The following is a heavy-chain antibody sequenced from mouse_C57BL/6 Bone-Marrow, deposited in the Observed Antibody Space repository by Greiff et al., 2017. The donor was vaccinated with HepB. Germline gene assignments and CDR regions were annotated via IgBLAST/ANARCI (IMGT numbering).Heavy chain of an antibody. V-gene: IGHV14-4*01. J-gene: IGHJ4*01. Sequence: EVQLQQSGAELVRPGASVKLSCTASGFNIKDDYMHWVKQRPEQGLEWIGWIDPENGDTEYASKFQGKATITADTSSNTAYLQLSSLTSEDTAVYYCTTYGYSNYYAMDYWGQGTSVTVCS. CDR3: TTYGYSNYYAMDY. CDR1: GFNIKDDY. CDR2: IDPENGDT. D-gene: IGHD2-5*01.